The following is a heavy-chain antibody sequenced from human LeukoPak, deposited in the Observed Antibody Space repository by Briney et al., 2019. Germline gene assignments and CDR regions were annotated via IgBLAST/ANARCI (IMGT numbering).Heavy chain of an antibody. V-gene: IGHV1-18*01. CDR3: ARAGGSSWQIDAFDI. D-gene: IGHD6-13*01. J-gene: IGHJ3*02. Sequence: SVKRACKSAGYAFTSDRSGWGRHDTGQGLELMGWISAYNGNTNYAQKLQGRVTMTTDTSTSTDYMELSSLRYEDTAVYYCARAGGSSWQIDAFDIWGEGTMVTVSS. CDR1: GYAFTSDR. CDR2: ISAYNGNT.